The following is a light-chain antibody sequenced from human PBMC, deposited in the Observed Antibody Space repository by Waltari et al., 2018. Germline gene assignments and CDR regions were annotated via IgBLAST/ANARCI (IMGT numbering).Light chain of an antibody. Sequence: QSLLHSNGYNYLDWYLQKPGQSPQLLIYMGSNRASGVPDRFSGSGSGTDFTLKISRVEAEDVGVYYCMQALQTPHIFGQGTKLEIK. CDR1: QSLLHSNGYNY. J-gene: IGKJ2*01. CDR2: MGS. CDR3: MQALQTPHI. V-gene: IGKV2-28*01.